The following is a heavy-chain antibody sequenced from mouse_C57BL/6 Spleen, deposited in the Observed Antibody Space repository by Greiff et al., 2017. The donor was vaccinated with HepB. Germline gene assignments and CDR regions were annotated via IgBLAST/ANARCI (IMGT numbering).Heavy chain of an antibody. CDR2: INYDGSST. J-gene: IGHJ1*03. V-gene: IGHV5-16*01. CDR3: ARSCYVGWYFDV. D-gene: IGHD1-1*01. CDR1: GFTFSDYY. Sequence: EVMLVESEGGLVQPGSSMKLSCTASGFTFSDYYMAWVRQVPEKGLEWVATINYDGSSTYYLDSLKSRFIISRDNAKNILYLQMSSLKSEYTATYYCARSCYVGWYFDVWGTGTTVTVSS.